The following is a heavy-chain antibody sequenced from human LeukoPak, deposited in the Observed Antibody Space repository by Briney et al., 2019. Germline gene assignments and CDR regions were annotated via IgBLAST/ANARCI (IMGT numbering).Heavy chain of an antibody. Sequence: GGSLRLSCGASGFIFSTYWMHWVRQAPGKGLEWVSHIDSEGISATYGDPAKGRFIMSRYNAKNTVYLQMNSLRAEDTGVYSCTRGTSVVAGIDFWGQGTLVTVSS. J-gene: IGHJ4*02. CDR2: IDSEGISA. V-gene: IGHV3-74*01. CDR3: TRGTSVVAGIDF. CDR1: GFIFSTYW. D-gene: IGHD6-19*01.